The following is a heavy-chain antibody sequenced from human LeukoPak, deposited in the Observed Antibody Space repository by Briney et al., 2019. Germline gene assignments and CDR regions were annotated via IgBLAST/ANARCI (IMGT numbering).Heavy chain of an antibody. CDR1: GMTFSNYE. D-gene: IGHD6-6*01. J-gene: IGHJ4*02. Sequence: PGGSLRLSCAASGMTFSNYEFNWVRQAPGKGLEWVSYINPGGSNRFVAGSVRGRFTISRDDPKKSVFLQMNSLRAEDTAVYYCARDSSSYYFDYWGQGTLVTVSS. CDR3: ARDSSSYYFDY. CDR2: INPGGSNR. V-gene: IGHV3-48*03.